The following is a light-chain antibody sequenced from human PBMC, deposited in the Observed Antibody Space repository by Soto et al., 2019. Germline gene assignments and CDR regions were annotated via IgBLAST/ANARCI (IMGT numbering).Light chain of an antibody. Sequence: EIVLTQSPGTLSLSPGERATLSCRASQSVSSTYLAWYQQKPGQAPRLLIYDASSRATGIPYRFSGSGSATDFTLTISSLQHEDFAVYYCQHYGTSLFTFGQGTKLEIK. CDR1: QSVSSTY. CDR3: QHYGTSLFT. J-gene: IGKJ2*01. CDR2: DAS. V-gene: IGKV3-20*01.